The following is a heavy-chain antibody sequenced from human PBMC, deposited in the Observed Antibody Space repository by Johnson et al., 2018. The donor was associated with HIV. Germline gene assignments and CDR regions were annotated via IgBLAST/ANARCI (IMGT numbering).Heavy chain of an antibody. V-gene: IGHV3-20*04. CDR3: ACLVGTTVRNDGFDI. D-gene: IGHD1-26*01. J-gene: IGHJ3*02. Sequence: MLLVESGGGVVRPGGSLRLSCAASGFTFDDYGMSWVRQAPGKGLEWVSGINWSGDSTGYADSVKGRFTISRDNAKSSLYLRMNSLRAEDTALYYCACLVGTTVRNDGFDIWGQGTMVTVSS. CDR1: GFTFDDYG. CDR2: INWSGDST.